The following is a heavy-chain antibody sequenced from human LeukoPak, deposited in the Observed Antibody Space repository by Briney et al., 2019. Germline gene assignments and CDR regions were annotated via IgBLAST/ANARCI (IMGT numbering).Heavy chain of an antibody. D-gene: IGHD3-22*01. CDR3: ASTDYYDSSGYYNNWFDP. J-gene: IGHJ5*02. V-gene: IGHV1-69*04. CDR2: IIPILGIA. CDR1: GGTFSSYA. Sequence: SVKVSCKASGGTFSSYAISWVRPAPGQGLEWMGRIIPILGIANYAQKFQGRVTITADKSTNTAYMELSSLRSEDTAVYYCASTDYYDSSGYYNNWFDPWGQGTLVTVSS.